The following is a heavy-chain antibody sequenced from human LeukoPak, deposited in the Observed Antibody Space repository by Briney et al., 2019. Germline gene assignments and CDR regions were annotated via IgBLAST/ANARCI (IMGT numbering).Heavy chain of an antibody. CDR2: IYITGGT. CDR3: ARVLRRARFDY. Sequence: PSETLSLTCTVSGGSITSGNYYWSWIRQPAGKGLEWIGRIYITGGTDYNPSLKSRVTISVDTSKNQFSLKLSSVTAADTAVYYCARVLRRARFDYWGQGTLVTVSS. V-gene: IGHV4-61*02. D-gene: IGHD1-26*01. J-gene: IGHJ4*02. CDR1: GGSITSGNYY.